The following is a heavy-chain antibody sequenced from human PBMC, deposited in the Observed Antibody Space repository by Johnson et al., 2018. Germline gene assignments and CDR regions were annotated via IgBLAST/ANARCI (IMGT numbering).Heavy chain of an antibody. D-gene: IGHD3-16*01. Sequence: VQLVQSGGGLVQPGGSLRLSCAASGFSFSSYDMHWVRQVTGKGLEWVSAIGTADDTYYPGSVKGRFTISREGATNSLYLQLNSLTDGDTALYYCARAYKSGEYRGYYYALDVWGQGTTVIVS. CDR3: ARAYKSGEYRGYYYALDV. CDR1: GFSFSSYD. J-gene: IGHJ6*02. V-gene: IGHV3-13*01. CDR2: IGTADDT.